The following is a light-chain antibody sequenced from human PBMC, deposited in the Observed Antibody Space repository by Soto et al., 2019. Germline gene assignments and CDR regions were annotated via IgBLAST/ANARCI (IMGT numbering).Light chain of an antibody. CDR1: SSDIGSYNR. V-gene: IGLV2-18*02. Sequence: QSVLTPPPSVSGSPGQSVTISCTGTSSDIGSYNRVSWYQQPPGAAPKLMICEVNNRPSGVPERFSGSKSGNTASLTLFSLQAEVEADYYCSSFTTRYTYVFGTGNKVTGL. J-gene: IGLJ1*01. CDR2: EVN. CDR3: SSFTTRYTYV.